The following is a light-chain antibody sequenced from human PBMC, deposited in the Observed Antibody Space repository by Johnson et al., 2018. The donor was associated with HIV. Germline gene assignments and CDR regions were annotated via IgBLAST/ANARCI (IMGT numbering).Light chain of an antibody. CDR2: EHN. Sequence: QSVLTQPPSVSAAPGQKVTISCSGNNSNFGNYYLSWYQHLPGTAPKLLIYEHNKRPSGIPDRFSGSKSGTSATLGITGLQTGDEADYYCGTWDNSLSAGGVFGTGTKVTVL. CDR1: NSNFGNYY. V-gene: IGLV1-51*02. J-gene: IGLJ1*01. CDR3: GTWDNSLSAGGV.